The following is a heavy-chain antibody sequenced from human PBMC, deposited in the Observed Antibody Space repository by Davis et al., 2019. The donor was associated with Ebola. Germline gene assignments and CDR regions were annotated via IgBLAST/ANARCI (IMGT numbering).Heavy chain of an antibody. V-gene: IGHV3-7*03. CDR2: IKQDGSEK. CDR3: ARLWGIAAPFDS. CDR1: GLTFSKFW. Sequence: GESLKISCVVSGLTFSKFWMNWVRQAPGKGLEWVASIKQDGSEKYYVDSVKGRFTISRDNAKSSLYLQMNSLRAEDTAVYYCARLWGIAAPFDSWGQGTLVTVSS. D-gene: IGHD6-13*01. J-gene: IGHJ4*02.